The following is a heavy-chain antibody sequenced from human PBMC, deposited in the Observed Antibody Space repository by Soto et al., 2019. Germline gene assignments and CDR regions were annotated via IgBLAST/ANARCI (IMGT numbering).Heavy chain of an antibody. D-gene: IGHD6-13*01. CDR3: AREGLSPLAAAGVVFDY. Sequence: QVQLVESGGGVVQPGRSLRLSCAASGFTFSSYGMHWVRQAPGKGLEWVAVIWYDGSNKYYADSVKGRFTISRDNSKNTLYLQMNSLRAEDTAVYYCAREGLSPLAAAGVVFDYWGQGPLVTVSS. CDR2: IWYDGSNK. CDR1: GFTFSSYG. J-gene: IGHJ4*02. V-gene: IGHV3-33*01.